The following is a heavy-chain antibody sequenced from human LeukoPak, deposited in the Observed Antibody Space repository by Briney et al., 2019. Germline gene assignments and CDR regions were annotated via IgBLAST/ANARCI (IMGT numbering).Heavy chain of an antibody. D-gene: IGHD2-2*01. Sequence: PGGSLRLSCAASGSTFSSYAMSWVRQAPGKGLEWVSAISGSGGSTYYADSVKGRFTISRDNSKNTLYLQMNSLRAEDTAVYYCAGDIVVVPAAGEFDPWGQGTLVTVSS. J-gene: IGHJ5*02. CDR3: AGDIVVVPAAGEFDP. CDR2: ISGSGGST. CDR1: GSTFSSYA. V-gene: IGHV3-23*01.